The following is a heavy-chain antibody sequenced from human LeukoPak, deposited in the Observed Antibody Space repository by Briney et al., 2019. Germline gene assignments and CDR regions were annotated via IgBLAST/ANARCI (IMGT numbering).Heavy chain of an antibody. Sequence: GGSLRLSCAASGFTFTTNAMTWVRQAPGKGLECVSAITGDGIITYYADSVKGRFTISRDNSRYILYLQLTNLRAEDTAIYYCAKAYGTNGYFQLPIDFWGQGTLVTVSS. V-gene: IGHV3-23*01. D-gene: IGHD2-8*01. J-gene: IGHJ4*02. CDR2: ITGDGIIT. CDR1: GFTFTTNA. CDR3: AKAYGTNGYFQLPIDF.